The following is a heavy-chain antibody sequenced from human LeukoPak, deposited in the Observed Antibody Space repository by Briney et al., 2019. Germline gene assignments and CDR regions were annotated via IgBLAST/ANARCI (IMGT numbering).Heavy chain of an antibody. J-gene: IGHJ4*02. V-gene: IGHV3-30*01. CDR3: AIGEDEYQLLLFCGGFDY. D-gene: IGHD2-2*01. CDR2: ISSDGFTQ. Sequence: SGGSLRLSCAASGFTFNSFLMHWVRQAPGMGLEWVASISSDGFTQNYADSLKGRFTISRDPSKNTVSLQLNSLRAEDTAVYFCAIGEDEYQLLLFCGGFDYWGPGTLVSVSS. CDR1: GFTFNSFL.